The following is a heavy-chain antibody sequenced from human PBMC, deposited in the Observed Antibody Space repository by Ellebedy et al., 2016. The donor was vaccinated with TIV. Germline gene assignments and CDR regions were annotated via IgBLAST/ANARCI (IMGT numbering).Heavy chain of an antibody. CDR2: IYYSGST. J-gene: IGHJ5*02. Sequence: SETLSLTXTVSGGSISSSSYYWGWIRQPPGKGLEWIGSIYYSGSTYYNPSLKSRVTMSVDTSKNQFSLKLSSVTAADTAVYYCAREKTYRYSSSYWFDPWGQGTLVTVSS. V-gene: IGHV4-39*07. CDR3: AREKTYRYSSSYWFDP. CDR1: GGSISSSSYY. D-gene: IGHD6-13*01.